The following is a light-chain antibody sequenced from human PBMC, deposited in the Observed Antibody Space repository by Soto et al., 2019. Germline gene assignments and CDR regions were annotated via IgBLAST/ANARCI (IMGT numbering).Light chain of an antibody. V-gene: IGKV3-20*01. CDR1: QSVSSSY. J-gene: IGKJ5*01. Sequence: EILLTQSPGTLSLSPLERATLSCRAMQSVSSSYLAWYQQKPGQAPRLLIYGASSRATGIPDRFSGSGSGKDFTLTISRLEPEDFAVYYCQQYGSSVNFGQGTRLEIK. CDR3: QQYGSSVN. CDR2: GAS.